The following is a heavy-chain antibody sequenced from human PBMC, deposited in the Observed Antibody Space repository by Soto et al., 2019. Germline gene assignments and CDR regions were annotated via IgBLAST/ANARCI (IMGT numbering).Heavy chain of an antibody. CDR1: GDSVSSNSVA. Sequence: PTLSLTCAISGDSVSSNSVAWNWIRQSPSRGLEWLGRTYYRSKRYNDYAVSVKSRITINPDTSKNQFSLQLNSVTPEDTAVYYCARVIGNRSSWGPFDYWGQGTLVTVSS. CDR3: ARVIGNRSSWGPFDY. D-gene: IGHD6-13*01. J-gene: IGHJ4*02. CDR2: TYYRSKRYN. V-gene: IGHV6-1*01.